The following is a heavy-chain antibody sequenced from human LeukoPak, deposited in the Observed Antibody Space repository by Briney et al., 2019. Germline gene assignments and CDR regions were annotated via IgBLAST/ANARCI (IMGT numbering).Heavy chain of an antibody. CDR3: ARPRRYYDSWSGYPPFDY. CDR2: IIPMSSTT. J-gene: IGHJ4*02. CDR1: GGAFSSHS. Sequence: SVKVPCKASGGAFSSHSFNWVRQAPGQGLQWLGGIIPMSSTTKYAQSLQGRVTITADESTRTAFMELSSLRPEDTAVYYCARPRRYYDSWSGYPPFDYWGQGTLVTVSS. V-gene: IGHV1-69*13. D-gene: IGHD3-3*01.